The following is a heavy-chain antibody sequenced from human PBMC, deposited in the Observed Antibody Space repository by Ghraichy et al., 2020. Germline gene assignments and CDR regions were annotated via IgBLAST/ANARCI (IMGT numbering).Heavy chain of an antibody. D-gene: IGHD2-2*02. J-gene: IGHJ6*02. CDR1: GGTFSSYT. Sequence: SVKVSCKASGGTFSSYTISWVRQAPGLGLEWMGRIIPILGIANYAQNFQGRVTITADKSTSTAYMELSSLRSEDTAVYYCARVVGYCSSTSCYTHPGGYYYYGMDVWGQGTTVTVSS. V-gene: IGHV1-69*02. CDR3: ARVVGYCSSTSCYTHPGGYYYYGMDV. CDR2: IIPILGIA.